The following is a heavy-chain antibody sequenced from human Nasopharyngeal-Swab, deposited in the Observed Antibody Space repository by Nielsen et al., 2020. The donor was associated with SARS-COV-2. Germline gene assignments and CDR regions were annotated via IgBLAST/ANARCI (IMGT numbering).Heavy chain of an antibody. D-gene: IGHD4-17*01. V-gene: IGHV3-48*02. CDR3: ARDAPAHYGAFY. J-gene: IGHJ4*02. CDR2: ISSSGSTI. Sequence: GGSLRLFCAASGFTFSSYSMNWVRQAPAEGLEWLSYISSSGSTIYYADSVKGRFTISRDNAKNSLYLQMNSLRDEDTAVYYCARDAPAHYGAFYWGRGTLVTVSS. CDR1: GFTFSSYS.